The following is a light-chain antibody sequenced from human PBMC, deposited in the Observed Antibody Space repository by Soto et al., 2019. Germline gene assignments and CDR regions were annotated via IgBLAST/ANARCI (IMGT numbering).Light chain of an antibody. CDR1: SSNIGRNS. CDR3: AAWDDSLNGVV. Sequence: QSVLSQPPSASGTPGQTVTISCSGGSSNIGRNSVDWYQQFPGTAPRLLIYSGDQRPSGVPDRFSGSKSGTSASLAISGLQSADEADYYCAAWDDSLNGVVFGGGTKLTVL. V-gene: IGLV1-44*01. CDR2: SGD. J-gene: IGLJ2*01.